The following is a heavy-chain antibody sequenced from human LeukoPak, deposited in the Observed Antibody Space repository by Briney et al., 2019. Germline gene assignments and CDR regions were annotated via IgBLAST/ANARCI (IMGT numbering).Heavy chain of an antibody. CDR3: ARVDDYGSGTTDAFDI. V-gene: IGHV5-51*01. Sequence: GESLKISCKGSGYSFTSYWIGWVRQMPGKGLEWMGIIYPGGSDTRYSPSFQGQVTISADKSISTAYLQWSSLKASDTAMYYCARVDDYGSGTTDAFDIWGQGTMVTVSS. CDR2: IYPGGSDT. J-gene: IGHJ3*02. D-gene: IGHD3-10*01. CDR1: GYSFTSYW.